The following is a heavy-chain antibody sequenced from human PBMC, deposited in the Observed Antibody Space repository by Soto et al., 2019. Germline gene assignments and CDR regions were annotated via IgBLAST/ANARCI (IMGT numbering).Heavy chain of an antibody. CDR2: IHYRGST. CDR1: GGSITGAFY. V-gene: IGHV4-31*03. CDR3: ERVRDSFGLDV. D-gene: IGHD2-15*01. J-gene: IGHJ6*02. Sequence: QVQLQESGPGLVKSSETLSLTCKVSGGSITGAFYWNWIRQHPGKGLEWIGSIHYRGSTYYNPSLKSRITIALDRSNNQFSMQLSSATAADTAVYYCERVRDSFGLDVWGQGTTVTVSS.